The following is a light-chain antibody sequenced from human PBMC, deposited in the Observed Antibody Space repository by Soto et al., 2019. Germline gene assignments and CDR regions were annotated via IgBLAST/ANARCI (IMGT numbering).Light chain of an antibody. V-gene: IGKV1-39*01. CDR1: QSISSW. CDR3: QKSYGTPIN. CDR2: VAS. Sequence: DIHMTQSPSTLSASVGDRVTITCRASQSISSWLAWYQQKPGKAPNLLIYVASSLQSEVPSRFSGSGSGTDFTLTITSLQPEDFATYYCQKSYGTPINCGQGTRREIK. J-gene: IGKJ5*01.